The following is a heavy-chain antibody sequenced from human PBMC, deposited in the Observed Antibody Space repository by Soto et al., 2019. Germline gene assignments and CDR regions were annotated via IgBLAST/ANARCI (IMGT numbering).Heavy chain of an antibody. J-gene: IGHJ5*02. CDR2: ISAYNGNT. CDR3: ARERYNYDSSGYLYPPGWFDP. Sequence: QVQLVQSGAEVKKPGASVKVSCKASGYTFTSYGISWVRQAPGQGLEWMGWISAYNGNTNYAQKLQGRVTMTTDTSTSTAYMELRILRSDDTAVYYCARERYNYDSSGYLYPPGWFDPWGQGTLVTVSS. CDR1: GYTFTSYG. D-gene: IGHD3-22*01. V-gene: IGHV1-18*01.